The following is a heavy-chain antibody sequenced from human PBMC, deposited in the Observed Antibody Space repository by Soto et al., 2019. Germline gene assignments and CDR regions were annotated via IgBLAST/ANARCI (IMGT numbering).Heavy chain of an antibody. CDR2: VNPSGGST. CDR3: PRHLASSDY. CDR1: GYIFTNYY. Sequence: ASVKVSCKSSGYIFTNYYIHWVRQAPGQGLEWMAIVNPSGGSTSYAQKFQGRVTLARDTFTNTVYMELSSLRSEDTAIYYCPRHLASSDYWGQGTLVTISS. V-gene: IGHV1-46*01. D-gene: IGHD3-3*02. J-gene: IGHJ4*02.